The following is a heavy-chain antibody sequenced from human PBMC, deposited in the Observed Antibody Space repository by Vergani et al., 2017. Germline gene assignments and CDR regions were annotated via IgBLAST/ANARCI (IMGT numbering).Heavy chain of an antibody. D-gene: IGHD2-15*01. CDR2: MNLNNGHT. CDR1: GATFRSNT. Sequence: QVQLVQSGAEVKKPGSSVKVSCKASGATFRSNTISWVRQVPGQGLEWMGWMNLNNGHTGYAPKFQGRVTSSSDTSLSTAYMELSSLRSDDTGVYYCVRTKSRGLLREGIDVWGQGTTVTVSS. J-gene: IGHJ6*02. V-gene: IGHV1-8*03. CDR3: VRTKSRGLLREGIDV.